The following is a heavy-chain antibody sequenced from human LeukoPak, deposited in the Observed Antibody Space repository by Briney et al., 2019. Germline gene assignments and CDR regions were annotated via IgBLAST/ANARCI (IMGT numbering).Heavy chain of an antibody. Sequence: SETLSLTCTVSGGSFSSYYWSWIRQPAGKGLEWIGRIYNSGNTNYNPSLKSRVTMSVDTSKNQFSLKLSSVTAADTAVYFCARDGYSFGSHFDYWGQGTLVTVSS. CDR2: IYNSGNT. D-gene: IGHD5-18*01. V-gene: IGHV4-4*07. CDR3: ARDGYSFGSHFDY. J-gene: IGHJ4*02. CDR1: GGSFSSYY.